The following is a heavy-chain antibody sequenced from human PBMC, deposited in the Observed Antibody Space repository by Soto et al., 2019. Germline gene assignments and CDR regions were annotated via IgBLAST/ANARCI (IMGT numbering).Heavy chain of an antibody. J-gene: IGHJ4*02. CDR2: IIPILGIA. D-gene: IGHD2-15*01. Sequence: QVQLVQSGAEVKKPGSSVKVSCKASGGTFSSYTISWVRQAPGQGLEWMGRIIPILGIANYAQKFQGRVTITADKSTSTAYMELSSLRSEDTAVYYCARDPLYCSGGSCPFDYWGQGTLVTVSS. V-gene: IGHV1-69*08. CDR3: ARDPLYCSGGSCPFDY. CDR1: GGTFSSYT.